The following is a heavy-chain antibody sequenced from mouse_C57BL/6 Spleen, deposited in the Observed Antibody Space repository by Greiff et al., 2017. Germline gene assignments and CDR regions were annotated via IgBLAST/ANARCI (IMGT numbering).Heavy chain of an antibody. CDR2: ISSGTSTI. Sequence: DVQLVESGGGLVKPGGSLKLSCAASGFTFSDYGMHWVRQAPEKGLEWVGYISSGTSTIYYADTVKGRFTISRDNAKNTLFLQMTSRRSEDTAMYYCASELGPWYFEVWGTGTTVSSSS. CDR1: GFTFSDYG. D-gene: IGHD4-1*01. CDR3: ASELGPWYFEV. V-gene: IGHV5-17*01. J-gene: IGHJ1*03.